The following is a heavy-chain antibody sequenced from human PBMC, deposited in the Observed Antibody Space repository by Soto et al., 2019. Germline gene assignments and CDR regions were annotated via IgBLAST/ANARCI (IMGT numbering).Heavy chain of an antibody. CDR1: GGSISSGGYY. CDR3: ARYCSGSYGMDV. J-gene: IGHJ6*02. Sequence: QVQLQESGPGLVKPSQTLSLTCTVSGGSISSGGYYWCWIRQHPGKGLEWLGYIYYSGSTHYTPSLKSRVTISVDTSKNQSSLKLSSVTAADTAVYYCARYCSGSYGMDVWGQGTTVTVSS. V-gene: IGHV4-31*03. D-gene: IGHD3-10*01. CDR2: IYYSGST.